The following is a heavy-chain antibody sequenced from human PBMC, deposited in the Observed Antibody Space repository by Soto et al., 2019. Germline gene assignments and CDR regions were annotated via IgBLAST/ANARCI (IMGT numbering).Heavy chain of an antibody. Sequence: GGSLRLSCAPSGFTFSSYAMSWVRQAPGKGLEWVAVISYDGSNKYYADSVKGRSTISRDNSKNTLYLQMNSLRAEDTAVYYCAKQRGHGDFYYFDYWGQGTLVTVSS. V-gene: IGHV3-30*18. CDR2: ISYDGSNK. D-gene: IGHD4-17*01. CDR3: AKQRGHGDFYYFDY. J-gene: IGHJ4*02. CDR1: GFTFSSYA.